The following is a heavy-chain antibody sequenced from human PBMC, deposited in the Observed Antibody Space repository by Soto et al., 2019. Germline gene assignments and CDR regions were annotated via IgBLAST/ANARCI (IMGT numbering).Heavy chain of an antibody. CDR1: GFTFSSYG. CDR3: ARETTLRGYYYYYYGMDV. CDR2: IWYDGSNK. J-gene: IGHJ6*02. V-gene: IGHV3-33*01. D-gene: IGHD3-10*01. Sequence: GGSLRLSCAASGFTFSSYGMHWVRQDPGKGLEWVAVIWYDGSNKYYADSVKGRFTISRDNSKNTLYLQMNSLRAEDTAVYYCARETTLRGYYYYYYGMDVWGQGTTVTVSS.